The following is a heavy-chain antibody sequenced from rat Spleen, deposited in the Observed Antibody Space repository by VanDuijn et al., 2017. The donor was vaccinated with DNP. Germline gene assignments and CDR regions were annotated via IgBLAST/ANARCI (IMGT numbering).Heavy chain of an antibody. CDR3: ARPYFNNQGGFAY. CDR2: ISYEGSNT. V-gene: IGHV5-22*01. J-gene: IGHJ3*01. CDR1: GFTFSDYY. Sequence: EVQLVESGGGLVQPGRSLKLSCAASGFTFSDYYMAWVRQAPKKGLELVAYISYEGSNTYSGASVRGRFSISRDNAKSTLYLQMNSLRSEDMATYYCARPYFNNQGGFAYWGQGTRVTVSS. D-gene: IGHD1-4*01.